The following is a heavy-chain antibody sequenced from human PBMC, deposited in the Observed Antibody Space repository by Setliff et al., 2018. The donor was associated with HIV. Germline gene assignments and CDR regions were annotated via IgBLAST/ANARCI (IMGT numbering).Heavy chain of an antibody. CDR1: GASIRSQY. D-gene: IGHD3-10*01. CDR3: ARGGFRGGGFDY. V-gene: IGHV4-4*08. J-gene: IGHJ4*02. CDR2: IYTTGST. Sequence: SETLSLTCTVSGASIRSQYWSWIRKPPGKGLEWIGYIYTTGSTNYNPSLKSRVTISLDTSKNQFSLKLSSVSAADTAMYYCARGGFRGGGFDYWGQGTLVTVSS.